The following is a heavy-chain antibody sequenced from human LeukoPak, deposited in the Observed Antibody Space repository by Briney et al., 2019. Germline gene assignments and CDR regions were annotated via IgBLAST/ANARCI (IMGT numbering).Heavy chain of an antibody. D-gene: IGHD4-17*01. V-gene: IGHV4-34*01. Sequence: PSETLSLTCAVYGGSFSGYYWSWIRQPPGKGLEWIGEINHSGSTNYNPSLKSRVTISVDTSKNQFSLKLSSVTAADTAVYYCAGRGSLDYGDLRTFDYWGQGTLVTVSS. CDR2: INHSGST. CDR3: AGRGSLDYGDLRTFDY. CDR1: GGSFSGYY. J-gene: IGHJ4*02.